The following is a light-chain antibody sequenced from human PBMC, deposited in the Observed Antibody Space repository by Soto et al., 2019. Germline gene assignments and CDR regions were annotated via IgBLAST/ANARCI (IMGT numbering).Light chain of an antibody. CDR2: VVS. V-gene: IGLV2-14*01. J-gene: IGLJ2*01. Sequence: QSVLAQPTSVSGSPGQSIAISCTGTSSDVGGYNYVSWHQQHPGKAPKVLISVVSNRPSGVSNRFSGSKSGNTASLTSSGLQAEDEADYYCSSYAGYNNLLFGGGTKLTVL. CDR1: SSDVGGYNY. CDR3: SSYAGYNNLL.